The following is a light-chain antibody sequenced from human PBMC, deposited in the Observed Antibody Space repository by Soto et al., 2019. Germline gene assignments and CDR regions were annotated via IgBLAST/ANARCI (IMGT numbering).Light chain of an antibody. CDR2: YDD. V-gene: IGLV1-36*01. CDR1: SSNIGNNA. CDR3: AAWDDSLNVVV. J-gene: IGLJ2*01. Sequence: QSVLTQPASLSEAPRQRVTISCSGSSSNIGNNAVNWYQQLPGKAPKLLIYYDDLLPSGVSDRFSGSKSGTSASLAISGLQSEDEADYYCAAWDDSLNVVVFGGGTELTVL.